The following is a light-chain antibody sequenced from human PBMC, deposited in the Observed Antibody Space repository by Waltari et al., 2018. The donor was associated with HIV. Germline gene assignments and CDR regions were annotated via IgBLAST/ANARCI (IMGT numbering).Light chain of an antibody. J-gene: IGLJ1*01. CDR2: EVS. CDR1: RNDVGYYNL. V-gene: IGLV2-23*02. Sequence: QSALTQPASVSGSPGQSITISCPGTRNDVGYYNLVSWYQQDPGKAPKVMIYEVSKRPSGVSNRFSGSKSGNTASLTISGLQAEDEADYYCGSYAGSNAYVFGIGTKVTVL. CDR3: GSYAGSNAYV.